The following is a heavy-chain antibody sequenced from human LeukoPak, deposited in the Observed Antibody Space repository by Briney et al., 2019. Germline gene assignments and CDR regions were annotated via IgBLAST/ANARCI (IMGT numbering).Heavy chain of an antibody. V-gene: IGHV3-23*01. CDR2: ITGNGDTI. Sequence: GGSLRLSCAAFGFTFRTYAMNWVRQAPGKGLEWVSLITGNGDTIQYADSVKGRFTISRDNSKNTLYLQMNTLRAEDRAVYYCAKENPVGGTNYFDYWGQGTLVTVAS. J-gene: IGHJ4*02. CDR3: AKENPVGGTNYFDY. D-gene: IGHD1-26*01. CDR1: GFTFRTYA.